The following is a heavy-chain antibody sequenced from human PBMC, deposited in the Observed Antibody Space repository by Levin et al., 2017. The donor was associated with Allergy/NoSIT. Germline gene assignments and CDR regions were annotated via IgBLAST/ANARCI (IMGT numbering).Heavy chain of an antibody. CDR3: ARGGIVVVPPGFDY. D-gene: IGHD2-2*01. V-gene: IGHV4-34*01. Sequence: SETLSLTCAVYGGSFSGYYWSWIRQPPGKGLEWIGEINHSGSTNYNPSLKSRVTISVDTSKNQFSLKLSSVTAADTAVYYCARGGIVVVPPGFDYWGQGTLVTVSS. CDR1: GGSFSGYY. J-gene: IGHJ4*02. CDR2: INHSGST.